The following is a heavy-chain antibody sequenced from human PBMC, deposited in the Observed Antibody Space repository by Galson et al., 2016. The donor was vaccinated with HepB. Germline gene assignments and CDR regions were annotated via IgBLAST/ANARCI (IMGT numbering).Heavy chain of an antibody. V-gene: IGHV3-43D*03. CDR2: ISWDAGTT. Sequence: SLRLSCAASGFSFQNYAMHWVRQAPGKGLEWVSLISWDAGTTYYVDSVKGRFTISRDSTKNSLYLQMNSLRPEDTAIYYCVKVGSAIAVTGYFDNWSQGTLVTFSS. CDR3: VKVGSAIAVTGYFDN. CDR1: GFSFQNYA. J-gene: IGHJ4*02. D-gene: IGHD6-19*01.